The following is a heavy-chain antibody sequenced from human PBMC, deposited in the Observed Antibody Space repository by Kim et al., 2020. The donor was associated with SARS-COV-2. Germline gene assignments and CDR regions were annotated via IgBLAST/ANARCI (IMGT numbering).Heavy chain of an antibody. CDR1: GGSISSGSYY. CDR3: ARDSSGWSRRSLYFDY. D-gene: IGHD6-19*01. J-gene: IGHJ4*02. V-gene: IGHV4-61*02. Sequence: SETLSLTCTVSGGSISSGSYYWSWIRQPAGKGLEWIGRIYTSGSTNYNPSLKSRVTISVDTSKNQFSLKLSSVTAADTAVYYCARDSSGWSRRSLYFDYWGQGTLVTVSS. CDR2: IYTSGST.